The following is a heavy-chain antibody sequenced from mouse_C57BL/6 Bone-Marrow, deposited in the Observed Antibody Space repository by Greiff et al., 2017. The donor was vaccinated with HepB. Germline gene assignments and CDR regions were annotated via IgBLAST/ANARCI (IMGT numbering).Heavy chain of an antibody. V-gene: IGHV1-82*01. CDR3: CFYYGSSYWYFDV. J-gene: IGHJ1*03. CDR2: IYPGDGDT. D-gene: IGHD1-1*01. CDR1: GYAFSSSW. Sequence: QVQLKESGPELVKPGASVKISCKASGYAFSSSWMNWVKQRPGKGLEWIGRIYPGDGDTNYNGKFKGKATLTADKSSSTAYMQLSSLTSEDSAVYFCCFYYGSSYWYFDVWGTGTTVTVSS.